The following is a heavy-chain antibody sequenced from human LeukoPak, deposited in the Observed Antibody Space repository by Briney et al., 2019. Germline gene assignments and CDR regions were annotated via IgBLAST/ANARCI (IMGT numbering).Heavy chain of an antibody. CDR1: GGSISNYY. CDR3: ARVSRDDSSGLRYYFDC. V-gene: IGHV4-59*12. CDR2: IYYSGST. Sequence: SETLSLTCTVSGGSISNYYWSWIRQPPGKGLEWIGWIYYSGSTYYNPPLKSRVTILVDKSKNQFSLKLSSVTAADTAVYYCARVSRDDSSGLRYYFDCWGQGTLVTVSS. J-gene: IGHJ4*02. D-gene: IGHD3-22*01.